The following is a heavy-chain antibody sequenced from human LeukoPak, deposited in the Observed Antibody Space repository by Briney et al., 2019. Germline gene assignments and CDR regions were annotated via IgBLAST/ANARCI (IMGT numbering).Heavy chain of an antibody. V-gene: IGHV4-59*01. CDR3: ARSSIRNWFDP. CDR2: IYYSGST. Sequence: SETLSLTCTVSGGSISSYYWSWIRQPPGKGLEWIGYIYYSGSTNYNPSLKSRVTISVDTSKNQFSLKLSSVTAADMAVYYCARSSIRNWFDPWGQGTLVTVSS. D-gene: IGHD3-3*02. J-gene: IGHJ5*02. CDR1: GGSISSYY.